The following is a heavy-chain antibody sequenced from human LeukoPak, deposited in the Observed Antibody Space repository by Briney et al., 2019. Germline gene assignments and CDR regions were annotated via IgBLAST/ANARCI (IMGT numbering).Heavy chain of an antibody. CDR2: ISVTGGST. Sequence: GGSLRLSCAASGFTFSSYAMSRVRQAPGKGLEWVSSISVTGGSTYYADSVKGRFTISRDNSKNTLYLQMNSLRAEDTAVYYCAKATYDSSGYAYFDYWGQGTLVTVSS. J-gene: IGHJ4*02. CDR1: GFTFSSYA. V-gene: IGHV3-23*01. D-gene: IGHD3-22*01. CDR3: AKATYDSSGYAYFDY.